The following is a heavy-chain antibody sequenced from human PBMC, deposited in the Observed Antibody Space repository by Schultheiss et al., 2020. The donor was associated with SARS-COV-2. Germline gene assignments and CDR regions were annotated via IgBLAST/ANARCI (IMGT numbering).Heavy chain of an antibody. J-gene: IGHJ4*01. CDR1: GFTFSTYG. CDR3: VKESVVVPAGAFDY. V-gene: IGHV3-30*18. D-gene: IGHD2-2*01. Sequence: GGSLRLSCAASGFTFSTYGMHWVRQAPGKGLEWVADISYDGSNKYYADSVKGRFTISRDNSKNVLYLQMNSLRAEDTAVYYCVKESVVVPAGAFDYWGHGTLVTVSS. CDR2: ISYDGSNK.